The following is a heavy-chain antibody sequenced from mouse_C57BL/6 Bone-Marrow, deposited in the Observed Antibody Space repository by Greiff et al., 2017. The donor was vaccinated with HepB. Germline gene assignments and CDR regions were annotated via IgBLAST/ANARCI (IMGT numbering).Heavy chain of an antibody. CDR2: ISDGGSYT. D-gene: IGHD2-12*01. CDR3: ARPIPAWFAY. CDR1: GFTFSSYA. J-gene: IGHJ3*01. V-gene: IGHV5-4*03. Sequence: EVKLMESGGGLVKPGGSLKLSCAASGFTFSSYAMSWVRQTPEKRLEWVATISDGGSYTYYPDNVKGRFTISRDNAKNNLYLQMSHLKSEDTAMYYCARPIPAWFAYWGQGTLVTVSA.